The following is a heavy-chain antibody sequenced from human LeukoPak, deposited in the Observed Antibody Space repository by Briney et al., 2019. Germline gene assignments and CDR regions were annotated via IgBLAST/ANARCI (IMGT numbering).Heavy chain of an antibody. V-gene: IGHV3-7*03. CDR2: IKQDGSEI. Sequence: GGSLRLSCAASGFTMRNHWMSWVRQAPGKGLEWVADIKQDGSEIHYVDSVKGRFTISRDNAKNSLYLQMNSLRVEDTAVYYCARGSVAGLDAFDIWGQGTMVTVSS. D-gene: IGHD6-19*01. J-gene: IGHJ3*02. CDR3: ARGSVAGLDAFDI. CDR1: GFTMRNHW.